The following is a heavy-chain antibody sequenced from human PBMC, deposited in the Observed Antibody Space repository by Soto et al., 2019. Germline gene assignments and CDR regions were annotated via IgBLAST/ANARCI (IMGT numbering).Heavy chain of an antibody. D-gene: IGHD4-4*01. J-gene: IGHJ4*01. CDR1: GDSVSSRSYD. V-gene: IGHV4-39*01. CDR2: IYYSGST. CDR3: ARQGTSGVSTDYFD. Sequence: SLTCPVAGDSVSSRSYDWGWIRQPPAKGLEWIGRIYYSGSTNNNPSLRSRVSITIDTYKDPFSLKLKPVTAADTALYFCARQGTSGVSTDYFD.